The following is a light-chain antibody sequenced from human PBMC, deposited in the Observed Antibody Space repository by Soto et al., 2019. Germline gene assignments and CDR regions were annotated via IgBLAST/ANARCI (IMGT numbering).Light chain of an antibody. Sequence: EIVLTQSPGTLSLSPGERATLSCRASQSVGSDLAWYQQRPGQAPRLLIYDASRRATGIPARFSGSGSGADFTLTISTLEPEDFAVYYCQQRSSWPITFGQGTRLEI. CDR3: QQRSSWPIT. J-gene: IGKJ5*01. CDR2: DAS. CDR1: QSVGSD. V-gene: IGKV3-11*01.